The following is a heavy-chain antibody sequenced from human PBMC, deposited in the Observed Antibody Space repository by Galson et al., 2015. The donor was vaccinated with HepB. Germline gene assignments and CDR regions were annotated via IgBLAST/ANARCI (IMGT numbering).Heavy chain of an antibody. CDR2: IRYDGNNT. D-gene: IGHD3-9*01. Sequence: SLRLSCAASGFTFSDYAMHWVRQAPGKGLEWVAFIRYDGNNTNYADSVKGRFTISRDNSKNTLYLQMNSLRIEDTAVYYCAKELSSYKAISDILTGTRRKNYHYGMDAWGQGTTVTVSS. CDR3: AKELSSYKAISDILTGTRRKNYHYGMDA. CDR1: GFTFSDYA. J-gene: IGHJ6*02. V-gene: IGHV3-30*02.